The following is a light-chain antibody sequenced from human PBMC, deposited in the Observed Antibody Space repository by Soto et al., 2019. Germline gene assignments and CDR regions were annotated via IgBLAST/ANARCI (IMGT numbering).Light chain of an antibody. V-gene: IGKV3-15*01. CDR3: QQYNNWYT. Sequence: EIVMTQSPATLSVSPGERATLSCRASQIVSSNLAWYQQKPGQAPRLLIYGASTRATGIPARFSGSGSGTECTLTISSLQSEDFAVYYCQQYNNWYTFGQGTKLEIK. CDR2: GAS. J-gene: IGKJ2*01. CDR1: QIVSSN.